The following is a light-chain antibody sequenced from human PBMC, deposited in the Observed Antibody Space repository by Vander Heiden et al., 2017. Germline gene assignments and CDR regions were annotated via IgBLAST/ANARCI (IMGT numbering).Light chain of an antibody. CDR3: QAWDSSTYV. V-gene: IGLV3-1*01. Sequence: SYELTQPLSVSVSPGQTASITCSGDKLGDKYTCWYQQKPGQSPVVVIHQDTKRPSGIPERFSGSNSGNTATLTISGTQAMDEADYYCQAWDSSTYVFGSGTKVTVL. J-gene: IGLJ1*01. CDR2: QDT. CDR1: KLGDKY.